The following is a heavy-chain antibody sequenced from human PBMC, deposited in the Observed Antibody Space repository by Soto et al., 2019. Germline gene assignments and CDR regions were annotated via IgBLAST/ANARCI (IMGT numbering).Heavy chain of an antibody. CDR3: AKDLGGHRYYGMDV. J-gene: IGHJ6*02. CDR1: GFTFSSYG. CDR2: ISYDGSNK. Sequence: GGSLRLSCAAPGFTFSSYGMHWVRQAPGKGLEWVAVISYDGSNKYYADSVKGRFTISRDNSKNTLYLQMNSLRAEDTAVYYCAKDLGGHRYYGMDVWGQGTTVTVSS. V-gene: IGHV3-30*18.